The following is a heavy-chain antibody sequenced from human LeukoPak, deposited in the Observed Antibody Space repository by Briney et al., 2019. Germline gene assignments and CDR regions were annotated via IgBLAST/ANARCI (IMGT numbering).Heavy chain of an antibody. V-gene: IGHV3-74*01. Sequence: GGSLRLSCAASGFSFSSTWMHWVRQAPGEGLVWVSRINSDGTTTYEDSVKGRFTISRDNAKNTLYLQMNSLRVEDTAVYYCARDCYYSINYGGRGTLVTVSS. CDR2: INSDGTT. CDR3: ARDCYYSINY. J-gene: IGHJ4*02. D-gene: IGHD3-10*01. CDR1: GFSFSSTW.